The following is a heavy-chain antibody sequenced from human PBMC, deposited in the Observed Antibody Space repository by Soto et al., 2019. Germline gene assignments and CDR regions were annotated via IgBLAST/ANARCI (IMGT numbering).Heavy chain of an antibody. CDR3: ARDLEFRDGNISHLDY. CDR1: GGTFSSHV. CDR2: IMPIIGTA. V-gene: IGHV1-69*01. D-gene: IGHD3-10*01. J-gene: IGHJ4*02. Sequence: QVQLVQSGAEVKKPGSSVKVSCKASGGTFSSHVFNWVRQAPGQGLEWRGGIMPIIGTANYAQKFKGRVTITADESTSTAYMELSSLRSEDTAVDYCARDLEFRDGNISHLDYWGQGTLVTVSS.